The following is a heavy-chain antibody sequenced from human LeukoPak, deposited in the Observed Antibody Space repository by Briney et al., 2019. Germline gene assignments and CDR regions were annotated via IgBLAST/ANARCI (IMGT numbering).Heavy chain of an antibody. J-gene: IGHJ4*02. CDR3: ARYYADINGYYYYYDY. V-gene: IGHV4-59*01. CDR2: SAHSGST. CDR1: GASISSYY. Sequence: SETLSLTCTVSGASISSYYWSWIRQPPGKGLEWIGFSAHSGSTSYNPSLKSRVTISVDRSMNHFSPMLTSVTAADTAVYYCARYYADINGYYYYYDYWGQGTLVTVSS. D-gene: IGHD3-22*01.